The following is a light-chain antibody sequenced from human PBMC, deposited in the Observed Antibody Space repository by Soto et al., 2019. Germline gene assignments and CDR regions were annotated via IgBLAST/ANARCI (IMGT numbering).Light chain of an antibody. CDR3: QQYGSATGT. J-gene: IGKJ5*01. CDR2: GAS. V-gene: IGKV3-20*01. Sequence: TQSASTLSASVGDRVTITCRASQGVXSSYLAWYQQKPGQAPRLLXDGASSRATGSPDRLSGSGSGTDFTLTISRLEPEDFAVYYCQQYGSATGTFGQGTRLEIK. CDR1: QGVXSSY.